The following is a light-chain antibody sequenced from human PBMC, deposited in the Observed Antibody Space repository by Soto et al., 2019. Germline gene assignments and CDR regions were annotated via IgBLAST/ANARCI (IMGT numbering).Light chain of an antibody. V-gene: IGKV1-39*01. J-gene: IGKJ5*01. CDR2: AAS. Sequence: DIPLTQSQSSLSAFVGDSVPIXCRASQSISNYLHWYQQKPGKAPKLLIFAASSLQSGVPSRFSGSGSGTDFALTISSLQPEDFATYYCQQSYSTPYTFGQGTRLEIK. CDR3: QQSYSTPYT. CDR1: QSISNY.